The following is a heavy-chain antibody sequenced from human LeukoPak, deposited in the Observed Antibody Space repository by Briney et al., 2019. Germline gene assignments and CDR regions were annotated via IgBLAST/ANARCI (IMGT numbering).Heavy chain of an antibody. J-gene: IGHJ5*02. D-gene: IGHD6-19*01. CDR3: ASISRGWPESGHPNWFDP. Sequence: SETLSLTCIVSGGSISSSNYYWSWIRQPAGKGLEWIGEINHSGSTNYNPSLKSRVTISVDTSKNQFSLKLSSVTAADTAVYYCASISRGWPESGHPNWFDPWGQGTLVTVSS. CDR1: GGSISSSNYY. V-gene: IGHV4-61*10. CDR2: INHSGST.